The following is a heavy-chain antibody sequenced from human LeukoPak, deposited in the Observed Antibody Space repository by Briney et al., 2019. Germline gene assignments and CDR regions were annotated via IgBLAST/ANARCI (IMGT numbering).Heavy chain of an antibody. Sequence: SETLSLTCTVSGASISSYYWSCVPDPPGKGLGWGGYIYPDVITPNNPPPRRRATISVDTTTNNCSLRLNSVTATDTAFYYCVGDISDSYRFDNWGQGILVTVSS. CDR3: VGDISDSYRFDN. CDR1: GASISSYY. D-gene: IGHD2-21*02. CDR2: IYPDVIT. J-gene: IGHJ4*02. V-gene: IGHV4-4*09.